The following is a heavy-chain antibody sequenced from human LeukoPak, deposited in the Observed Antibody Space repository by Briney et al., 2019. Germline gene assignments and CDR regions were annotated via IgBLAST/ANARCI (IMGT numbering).Heavy chain of an antibody. Sequence: ASVKVSCKASGGTFSSYAISWVRQAPGQGLEWMGGIIPIFGTANYAQKFQGRVTITADESTSTAYMERSRLRSEDTAVYYCAREGVDTAMETYYYYYMDVWGKGTTVTVSS. D-gene: IGHD5-18*01. CDR3: AREGVDTAMETYYYYYMDV. CDR1: GGTFSSYA. CDR2: IIPIFGTA. V-gene: IGHV1-69*13. J-gene: IGHJ6*03.